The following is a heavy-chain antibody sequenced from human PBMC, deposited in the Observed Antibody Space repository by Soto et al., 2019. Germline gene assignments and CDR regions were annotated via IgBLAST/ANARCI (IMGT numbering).Heavy chain of an antibody. CDR3: ASGEYYYDSSGYPEY. Sequence: QVQLVQSGAEVKKPGASVKVSCKASGYTFTSYYMHWVRQAPGQGHEWMGIINPSGGSTSYAQKFQGRVTMTRDTSTITVYMELSSLRSEDTAVYYWASGEYYYDSSGYPEYWGQGTLVTVSS. V-gene: IGHV1-46*01. CDR1: GYTFTSYY. CDR2: INPSGGST. J-gene: IGHJ4*02. D-gene: IGHD3-22*01.